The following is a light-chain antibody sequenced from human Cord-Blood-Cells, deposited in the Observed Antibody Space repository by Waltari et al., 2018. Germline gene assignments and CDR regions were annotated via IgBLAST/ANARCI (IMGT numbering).Light chain of an antibody. J-gene: IGLJ3*02. CDR1: XXXXXGXXX. CDR2: EVS. V-gene: IGLV2-14*01. Sequence: QSALTQPASVSGSPGQSITISCTXXXXXXXGXXXXXSYQQHPGKAPQLMIYEVSNRPSGVSNRFSGSKSGNTASLSIYGLQAEDDADYYCSSYTSSSTWVFGGGTKLTVL. CDR3: SSYTSSSTWV.